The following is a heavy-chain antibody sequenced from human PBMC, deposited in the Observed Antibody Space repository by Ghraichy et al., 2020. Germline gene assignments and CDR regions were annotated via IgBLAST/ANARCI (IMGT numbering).Heavy chain of an antibody. CDR1: GFTFSNYW. Sequence: ASGFTFSNYWMTWVRQAPGKGLEWVANIKQDGIEKYYVESVKGRFSISRDNAKNSLFLQMNSLRTEDTAVYYCARGQGGNYSPRDYWGQGTLVTVSS. CDR3: ARGQGGNYSPRDY. J-gene: IGHJ4*02. CDR2: IKQDGIEK. V-gene: IGHV3-7*01. D-gene: IGHD1-26*01.